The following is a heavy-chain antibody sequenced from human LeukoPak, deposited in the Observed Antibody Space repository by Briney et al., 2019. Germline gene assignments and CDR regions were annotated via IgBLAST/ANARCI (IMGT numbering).Heavy chain of an antibody. J-gene: IGHJ4*02. CDR1: GFTFSTYG. CDR3: AKDGRKPHTIFGVVKKYYFDY. Sequence: GGSLRLSCAASGFTFSTYGMHWVRQAPGKGLEWVAFIRYDGRNKYYADSVKGRFTISRDNSKNTLCLQMNSLRAEDTAIYYCAKDGRKPHTIFGVVKKYYFDYWGQGTLVTVSS. V-gene: IGHV3-30*02. CDR2: IRYDGRNK. D-gene: IGHD3-3*01.